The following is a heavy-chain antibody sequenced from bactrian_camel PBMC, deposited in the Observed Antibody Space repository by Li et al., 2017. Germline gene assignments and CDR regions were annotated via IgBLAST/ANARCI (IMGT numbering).Heavy chain of an antibody. CDR1: GYTYSSCS. D-gene: IGHD2*01. CDR2: IISDGST. Sequence: HVQLVESGGALAQPGGSLRLSCAPSGYTYSSCSLGWYRQAPGKERELVSRIISDGSTYYADSVKGRFTISQDNAKNTVYLQMNSLKPEDTGTYYCNIGLCGTWSPDKITIGARGPRSPSP. V-gene: IGHV3S53*01. J-gene: IGHJ4*01. CDR3: NIGLCGTWSPDKIT.